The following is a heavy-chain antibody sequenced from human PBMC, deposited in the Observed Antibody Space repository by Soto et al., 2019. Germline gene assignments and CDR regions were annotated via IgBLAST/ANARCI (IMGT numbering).Heavy chain of an antibody. V-gene: IGHV4-59*01. CDR1: GGSISSYY. J-gene: IGHJ5*02. CDR2: IYYSGST. D-gene: IGHD3-9*01. CDR3: VRDYLLTGFDP. Sequence: TSETLSPTCTVSGGSISSYYWSWVRQPPGKGLEWIGYIYYSGSTNYNPSLKSRVTISVDTSKNQFSLKMKSVTAADTAVYYCVRDYLLTGFDPWGQGALVTVSS.